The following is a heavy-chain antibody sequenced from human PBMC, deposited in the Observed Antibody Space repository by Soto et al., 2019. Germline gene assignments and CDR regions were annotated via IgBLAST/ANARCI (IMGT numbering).Heavy chain of an antibody. Sequence: PSQTLSLTCAISGDSVSANNAAWNWIRQSPSRGLEWLGRTYFRSKWNYDYAESVKSRLTITPDTTNNQISLQLNSVIPEDAAVYYCVRQPLANLAIYGMDVWGQGTTATVSS. J-gene: IGHJ6*02. D-gene: IGHD6-6*01. CDR3: VRQPLANLAIYGMDV. V-gene: IGHV6-1*01. CDR2: TYFRSKWNY. CDR1: GDSVSANNAA.